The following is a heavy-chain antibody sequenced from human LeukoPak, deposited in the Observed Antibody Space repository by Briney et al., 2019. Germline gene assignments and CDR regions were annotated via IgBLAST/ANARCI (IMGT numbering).Heavy chain of an antibody. CDR1: GFTFSSSW. CDR2: ISGTGGST. CDR3: AKVVAGNIDYYFDY. V-gene: IGHV3-23*01. Sequence: GGSLRLSCVASGFTFSSSWMSWVRRAPGKGLEWVAGISGTGGSTHYADSVKGRFTISRDNSKNTVYLQMRNLRVEHTAVYYCAKVVAGNIDYYFDYWGQGILVAVSS. D-gene: IGHD2/OR15-2a*01. J-gene: IGHJ4*02.